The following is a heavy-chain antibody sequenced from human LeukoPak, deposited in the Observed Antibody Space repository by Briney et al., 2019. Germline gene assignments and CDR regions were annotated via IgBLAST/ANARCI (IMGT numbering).Heavy chain of an antibody. CDR1: GYSISSGYY. J-gene: IGHJ4*02. CDR3: ARDLGDCSSTSCSFDY. V-gene: IGHV4-38-2*02. D-gene: IGHD2-2*01. Sequence: SETLSLTCTVSGYSISSGYYWGWIRQPPGMGLEWIGGVSHSGYTYYNSSLKSRVTIPVDRSKNQFSLKLSSVTAADTAVYYCARDLGDCSSTSCSFDYWGQGTLVTVSS. CDR2: VSHSGYT.